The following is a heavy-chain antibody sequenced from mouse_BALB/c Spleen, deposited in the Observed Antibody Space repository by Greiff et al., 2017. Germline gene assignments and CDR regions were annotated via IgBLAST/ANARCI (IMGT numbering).Heavy chain of an antibody. CDR2: IDPFNGGT. V-gene: IGHV1S135*01. CDR1: GYSFTSYY. CDR3: ARGGNYV. D-gene: IGHD2-1*01. J-gene: IGHJ3*01. Sequence: VQLKESGPELMKPGASVKISCKASGYSFTSYYMHWVKQSHGKSLEWIGYIDPFNGGTSYNQKFKGKATLTVDKSSSTAYMHLSSLTSEDSAVYYCARGGNYVWGQGTLVTVSA.